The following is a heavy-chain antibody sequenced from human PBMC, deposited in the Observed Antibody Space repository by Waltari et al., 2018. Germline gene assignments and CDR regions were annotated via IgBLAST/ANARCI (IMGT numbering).Heavy chain of an antibody. CDR1: GYSISSGYY. CDR3: ARRAAIAATGPTYYMDV. J-gene: IGHJ6*03. D-gene: IGHD6-13*01. V-gene: IGHV4-38-2*01. CDR2: IYHSGST. Sequence: QVQLQESGPGLVKPSETLSLICAVSGYSISSGYYWGWIRQPPGTGLEWIGSIYHSGSTYSNPSPKSRVTISVDTSKNQVSLKLSFVTAADTAVYYCARRAAIAATGPTYYMDVWGKGTTVTVSS.